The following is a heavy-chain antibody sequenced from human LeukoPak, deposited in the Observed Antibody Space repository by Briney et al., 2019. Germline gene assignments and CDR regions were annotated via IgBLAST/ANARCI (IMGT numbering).Heavy chain of an antibody. CDR2: ISSSSSYI. V-gene: IGHV3-21*01. J-gene: IGHJ4*02. CDR1: GFTFSSYS. D-gene: IGHD3-22*01. Sequence: GGSLRLSCAASGFTFSSYSMNWVRQAPGKGLEWVSSISSSSSYIYYADSVKGRFTISRDNAKNSLYLQMNSLRAEDTAVYYCAREWSRAYYDSSGKNWGQGTLVTVSS. CDR3: AREWSRAYYDSSGKN.